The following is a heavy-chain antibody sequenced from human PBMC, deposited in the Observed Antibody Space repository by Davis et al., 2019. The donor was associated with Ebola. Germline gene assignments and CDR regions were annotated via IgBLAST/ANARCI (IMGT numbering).Heavy chain of an antibody. CDR1: GYGFADYW. V-gene: IGHV5-51*01. Sequence: KVSCKGSGYGFADYWIAWVRQSPGKGLEWMGVIYAGDSDTRYSPSFEGRVTISADKSITTAYLQWSSLKASDTAMYYCARLRSITRLTSFYYWGQGTLVTVSS. CDR3: ARLRSITRLTSFYY. D-gene: IGHD3-10*01. CDR2: IYAGDSDT. J-gene: IGHJ4*02.